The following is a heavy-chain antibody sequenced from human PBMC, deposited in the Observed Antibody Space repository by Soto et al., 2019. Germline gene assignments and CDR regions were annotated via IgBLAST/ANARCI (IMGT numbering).Heavy chain of an antibody. J-gene: IGHJ5*02. CDR1: GGSFSGYY. D-gene: IGHD3-9*01. V-gene: IGHV4-34*01. CDR2: INHSGST. Sequence: PSETLSLTCAVYGGSFSGYYWSWIRQPPGKGPEWIGEINHSGSTNYNPSLKSRVTISVDTSKNQFSLKLSSVTAADTAVYYCARGFLLRYFDWLLHNWFDPWGQGTLVTSPQ. CDR3: ARGFLLRYFDWLLHNWFDP.